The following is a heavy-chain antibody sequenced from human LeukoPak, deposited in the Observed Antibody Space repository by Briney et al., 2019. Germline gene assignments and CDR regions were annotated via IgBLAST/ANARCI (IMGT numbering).Heavy chain of an antibody. D-gene: IGHD2-15*01. CDR1: GFTFSSYW. J-gene: IGHJ6*03. CDR2: INSDGSST. V-gene: IGHV3-74*01. Sequence: GGSLRLSCAASGFTFSSYWMHWVRQAPGKGLVWVSRINSDGSSTSYADSVKGRFTISRDNSKNTLYLQMNSLRAEDTAVYYCAKRRQDIVVVVAATHYYYYMDVWGKGTTVTVSS. CDR3: AKRRQDIVVVVAATHYYYYMDV.